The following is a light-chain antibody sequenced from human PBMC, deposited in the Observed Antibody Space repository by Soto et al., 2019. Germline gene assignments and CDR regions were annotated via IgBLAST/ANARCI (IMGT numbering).Light chain of an antibody. Sequence: QSVLTQAASASGSPGQSITISCSGTSSDIGAYDFVSWYQQHPGKAPKLMIFQVSYRPSGVYSRFSGSKSGNTASLTISGLQAEDEADYYCASHTTSKTCVFGGGTKLTVL. CDR2: QVS. V-gene: IGLV2-14*01. CDR1: SSDIGAYDF. CDR3: ASHTTSKTCV. J-gene: IGLJ3*02.